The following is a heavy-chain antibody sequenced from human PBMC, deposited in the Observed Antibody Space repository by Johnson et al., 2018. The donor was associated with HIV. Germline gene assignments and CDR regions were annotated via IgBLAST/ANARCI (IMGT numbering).Heavy chain of an antibody. D-gene: IGHD2-2*01. CDR3: ATSRVLVYQPLRPHAFDI. V-gene: IGHV3-30*02. Sequence: QVQLVESGGGVVQPGGSLRLSCAASGFTFSSYVMHWVRQAPGKGLEWVAFIRYDGSNKYYADSVKGRFTIPRDNSMNTVYLQMNSLRAEDTAVYYCATSRVLVYQPLRPHAFDIWGEGTMVTVSS. J-gene: IGHJ3*02. CDR2: IRYDGSNK. CDR1: GFTFSSYV.